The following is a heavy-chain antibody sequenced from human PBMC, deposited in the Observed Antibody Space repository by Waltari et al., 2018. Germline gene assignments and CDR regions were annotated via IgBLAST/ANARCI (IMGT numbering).Heavy chain of an antibody. CDR2: IKKDASTR. D-gene: IGHD4-17*01. Sequence: EVQVVESGGDLVQPGGSLRLSWAASGFTFSDYWMGWVRQAPGKGLEWVANIKKDASTRYYGDSVKGRFTISRDNAKNSLYLEMNSLTAEDTAVYYCARHGDFCFDYWGQGILVTVSS. CDR1: GFTFSDYW. V-gene: IGHV3-7*01. J-gene: IGHJ4*02. CDR3: ARHGDFCFDY.